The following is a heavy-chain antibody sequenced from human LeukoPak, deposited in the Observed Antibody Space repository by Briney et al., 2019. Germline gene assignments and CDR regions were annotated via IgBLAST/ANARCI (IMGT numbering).Heavy chain of an antibody. CDR1: GGSISSGGYY. CDR3: SSYCSSTSCQDGFDY. D-gene: IGHD2-2*01. Sequence: SETLSLTCTVSGGSISSGGYYWSWIRQPPGKGLEWIWYIYHSGSTYYNPSLKSRVTISVDRSKNQFSLKLSSVTAADTAVYWCSSYCSSTSCQDGFDYWGQGTLVTVSS. CDR2: IYHSGST. J-gene: IGHJ4*02. V-gene: IGHV4-30-2*01.